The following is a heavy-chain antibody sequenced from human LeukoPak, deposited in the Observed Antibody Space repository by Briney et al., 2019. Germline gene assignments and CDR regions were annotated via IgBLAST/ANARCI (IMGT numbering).Heavy chain of an antibody. CDR2: ISGSGGST. J-gene: IGHJ4*02. CDR1: GFTFSIYS. Sequence: GGSLRLSCAASGFTFSIYSMSWVRQAPGQGLEWVSAISGSGGSTYYAEPVKGRFTISRDNSKNTLYLQMNSLRAEDTAVYYCAKRIRDSSGYYAISLDYWGQGTLVTVSS. V-gene: IGHV3-23*01. CDR3: AKRIRDSSGYYAISLDY. D-gene: IGHD3-22*01.